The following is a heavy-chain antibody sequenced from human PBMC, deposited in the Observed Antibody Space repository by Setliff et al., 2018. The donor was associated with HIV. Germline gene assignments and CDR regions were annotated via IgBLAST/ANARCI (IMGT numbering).Heavy chain of an antibody. Sequence: SETLSLTCTVSGGSITNHYWSWIRQPAGKGLEWIGRIYGSGITSYNPSLQRPVTMSVDTSKNQFSLRLNFVTAADTAVYFCARVFPPIRGAPFGTPPGAFDIWGQGTMVTVSS. CDR1: GGSITNHY. D-gene: IGHD2-15*01. J-gene: IGHJ3*02. CDR2: IYGSGIT. CDR3: ARVFPPIRGAPFGTPPGAFDI. V-gene: IGHV4-4*07.